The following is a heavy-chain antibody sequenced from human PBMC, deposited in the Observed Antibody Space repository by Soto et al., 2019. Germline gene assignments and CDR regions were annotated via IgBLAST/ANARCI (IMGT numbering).Heavy chain of an antibody. CDR2: INWNGGST. CDR1: GFTFDDYG. Sequence: GGSLRLSCAASGFTFDDYGMSWVRQAPGKGLEWVSGINWNGGSTGYADSVKGRFTISRDNAKDSLYLQMNSLRAEDTALYYCAKPYDSSGPDAFDIWGQGTMVTV. J-gene: IGHJ3*02. CDR3: AKPYDSSGPDAFDI. V-gene: IGHV3-20*04. D-gene: IGHD3-22*01.